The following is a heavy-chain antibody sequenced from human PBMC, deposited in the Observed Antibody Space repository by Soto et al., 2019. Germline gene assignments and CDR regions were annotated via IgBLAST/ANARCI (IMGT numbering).Heavy chain of an antibody. CDR1: GDSVSSNSAA. CDR3: ARNQLWGFYYFDY. CDR2: TYYRSKWYN. J-gene: IGHJ4*02. D-gene: IGHD5-18*01. V-gene: IGHV6-1*01. Sequence: SQTLSLTCAIAGDSVSSNSAAWNWIRQSPSRGLEWLGRTYYRSKWYNDYAVSVKSRITINPDTSKNQFSLKLSSVTAADTAVYYCARNQLWGFYYFDYWGQGTLVTVSS.